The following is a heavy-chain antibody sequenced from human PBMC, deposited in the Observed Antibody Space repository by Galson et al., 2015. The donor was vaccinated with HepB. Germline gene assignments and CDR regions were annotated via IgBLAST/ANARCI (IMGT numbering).Heavy chain of an antibody. V-gene: IGHV1-46*01. CDR3: AREGVGSGTYRPPDF. CDR1: GYTFINYH. J-gene: IGHJ4*02. D-gene: IGHD1-26*01. Sequence: SVKVSCKASGYTFINYHIYWVRQAPGQGLEWMGIINTRGGTTTYAQKFQDKITMTRDTSTSTVYMELSSLRSDDTAVYYCAREGVGSGTYRPPDFWGQGTLVTVSS. CDR2: INTRGGTT.